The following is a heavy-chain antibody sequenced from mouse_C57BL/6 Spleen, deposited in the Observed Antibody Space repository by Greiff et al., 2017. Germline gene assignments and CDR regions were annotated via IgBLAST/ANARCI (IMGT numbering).Heavy chain of an antibody. V-gene: IGHV1-78*01. CDR2: IYPRDGST. D-gene: IGHD1-1*01. J-gene: IGHJ1*03. Sequence: QVQLQQSDAELVKPGASVKISCKVSGYTFTDHTIHWMKQRPEQGLEWIGYIYPRDGSTKYNEKFKGKATLTADKSSSTAYMQLNSLTSEDSAVYFCARGGYYGSSYWYFYVWGTGTTVTVSS. CDR3: ARGGYYGSSYWYFYV. CDR1: GYTFTDHT.